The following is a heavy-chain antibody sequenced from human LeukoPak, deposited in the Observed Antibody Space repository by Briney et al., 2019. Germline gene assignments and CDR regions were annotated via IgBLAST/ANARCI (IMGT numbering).Heavy chain of an antibody. Sequence: PSETLSLTCTVSGGPISTYYWSWIRQSPGKGLEWIGYIYYSGSSSYNPSLGSRVTMSVDTSKNQFSLKLRSVTAADTAVYYCARVLVSWGVRGAPCYFDYWGQGTLVTVSS. CDR1: GGPISTYY. V-gene: IGHV4-59*01. CDR2: IYYSGSS. CDR3: ARVLVSWGVRGAPCYFDY. J-gene: IGHJ4*02. D-gene: IGHD3-10*01.